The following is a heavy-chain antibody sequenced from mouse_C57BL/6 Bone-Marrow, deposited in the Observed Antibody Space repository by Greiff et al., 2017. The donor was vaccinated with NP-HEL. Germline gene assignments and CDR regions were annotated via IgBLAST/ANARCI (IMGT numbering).Heavy chain of an antibody. D-gene: IGHD3-1*01. CDR2: ISYDGSN. CDR3: ARDLGGFAY. V-gene: IGHV3-6*01. J-gene: IGHJ3*01. CDR1: GYSITSGYY. Sequence: EVQLVELGPGLVKPSQSLSLTCSVTGYSITSGYYWNWIRQFPGNKLEWMGYISYDGSNNYNPSLKNRISITRDTSKNQFFLKLNSVTTEDTATYYCARDLGGFAYWGQGTLVTVSA.